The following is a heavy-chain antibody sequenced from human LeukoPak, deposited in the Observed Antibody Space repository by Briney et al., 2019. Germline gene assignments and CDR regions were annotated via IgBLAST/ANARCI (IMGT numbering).Heavy chain of an antibody. V-gene: IGHV4-61*02. D-gene: IGHD3-3*01. CDR3: ARDRTYDFWSGYYFWFDP. CDR1: GGSISSGGYY. Sequence: SQTLSLTCTVSGGSISSGGYYWSWIRQPAGKGLEWIGRIYTSGSTNYNPSLKSRVTMSVDTSKNQFSLKLSSVTAADTAVYYCARDRTYDFWSGYYFWFDPWGQGTLVTVSS. J-gene: IGHJ5*02. CDR2: IYTSGST.